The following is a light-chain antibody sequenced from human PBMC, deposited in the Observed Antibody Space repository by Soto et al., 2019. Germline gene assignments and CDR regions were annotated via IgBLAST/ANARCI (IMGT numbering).Light chain of an antibody. CDR3: QKYHTFPYT. J-gene: IGKJ2*01. CDR1: QDISDY. CDR2: DVS. V-gene: IGKV1-33*01. Sequence: DIQMTQSPSSLSASVGDRVTITCQASQDISDYLNWYQQKPGKAPKLLIFDVSNLETGVQSRFSGSGSGTHFTFTISAMQPEDVSTYYCQKYHTFPYTFGQGTKREIK.